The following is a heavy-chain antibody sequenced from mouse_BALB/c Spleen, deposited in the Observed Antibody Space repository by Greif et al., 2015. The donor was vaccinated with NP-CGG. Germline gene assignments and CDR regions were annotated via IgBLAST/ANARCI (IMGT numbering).Heavy chain of an antibody. CDR1: GYAFSSYW. J-gene: IGHJ3*01. CDR3: AGGEVRPAAWFAY. CDR2: IYPGDGDT. Sequence: VKLMESGAELVRPGSSVKISCKASGYAFSSYWMNWVKQRPGQGLEWIGQIYPGDGDTNYNGKFKGKATLTADKSSSTAYMQLSSLTSEDSAVYFCAGGEVRPAAWFAYWGQGTLVTVSA. D-gene: IGHD2-14*01. V-gene: IGHV1-80*01.